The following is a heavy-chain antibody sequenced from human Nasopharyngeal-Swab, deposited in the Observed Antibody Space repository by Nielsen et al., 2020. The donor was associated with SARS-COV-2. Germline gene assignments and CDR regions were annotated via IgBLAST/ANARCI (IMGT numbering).Heavy chain of an antibody. D-gene: IGHD2-2*01. CDR1: GGSFSANY. Sequence: TLSLTGAVSGGSFSANYWGWIRQPPGKGREWIGEINHSGSTNYNPSLKSRVTISVDTSKSQFSLKLTSVTAADTSVYYCARGLSGVVPAPILGLGPYYYFYYMDVWGKGTTVTVSS. CDR2: INHSGST. V-gene: IGHV4-34*01. J-gene: IGHJ6*03. CDR3: ARGLSGVVPAPILGLGPYYYFYYMDV.